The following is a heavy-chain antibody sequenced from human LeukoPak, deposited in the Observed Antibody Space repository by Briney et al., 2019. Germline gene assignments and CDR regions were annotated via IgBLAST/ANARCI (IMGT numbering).Heavy chain of an antibody. V-gene: IGHV4-38-2*02. CDR3: ARDQTVTPFDY. J-gene: IGHJ4*02. D-gene: IGHD4-17*01. Sequence: SETLSLTCTVSGDSISSGYYWGWIRQPPGKGLEWIGSIYHSGSTYYNPSLKSRVTISVDTSKNQFSLKLSSVTAADTAVYYCARDQTVTPFDYWGQGTLVTVSS. CDR1: GDSISSGYY. CDR2: IYHSGST.